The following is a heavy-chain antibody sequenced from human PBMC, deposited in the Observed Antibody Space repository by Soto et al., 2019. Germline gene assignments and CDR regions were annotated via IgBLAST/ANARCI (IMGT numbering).Heavy chain of an antibody. D-gene: IGHD3-3*01. CDR2: ISYDGSNK. V-gene: IGHV3-30*18. Sequence: GGSLRLSCAASGFTFSSYGMHWIRQAPGKGLEWVAVISYDGSNKYYADSVKGRSTISRDNSKNTLYLQMNSLRAEDTAVYYCAKEGVRFLEWYPIFDYWGQGTLVTVSS. J-gene: IGHJ4*02. CDR1: GFTFSSYG. CDR3: AKEGVRFLEWYPIFDY.